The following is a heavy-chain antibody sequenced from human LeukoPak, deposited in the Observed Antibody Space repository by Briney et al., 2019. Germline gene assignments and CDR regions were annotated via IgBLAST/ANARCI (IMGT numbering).Heavy chain of an antibody. CDR1: GYSFNTYW. CDR3: ARQKDFGSTVVPYYFDY. V-gene: IGHV5-51*01. Sequence: RGESLKISCKGSGYSFNTYWIGWVRQMPGKGLEWMGIIYPGDSDTRYSPSFQGQVTISADKSISTAYLQWSSLKASDTAMYYCARQKDFGSTVVPYYFDYWGQGTLVTVSS. CDR2: IYPGDSDT. J-gene: IGHJ4*02. D-gene: IGHD4-23*01.